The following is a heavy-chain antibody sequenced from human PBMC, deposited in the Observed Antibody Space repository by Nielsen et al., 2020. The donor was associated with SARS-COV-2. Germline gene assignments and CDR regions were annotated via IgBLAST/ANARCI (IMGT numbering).Heavy chain of an antibody. J-gene: IGHJ5*02. D-gene: IGHD2-2*01. CDR2: IKTDGSEK. CDR1: GFTFSSTW. Sequence: GGSLRLSCAASGFTFSSTWMTWVRQAPGKGLEWVASIKTDGSEKTYADSVKGRFTISRDNAKNSVYLQLNSLRAEDTAVYYCARDCGVSCHWFNPWGQGTLVTVSS. V-gene: IGHV3-7*01. CDR3: ARDCGVSCHWFNP.